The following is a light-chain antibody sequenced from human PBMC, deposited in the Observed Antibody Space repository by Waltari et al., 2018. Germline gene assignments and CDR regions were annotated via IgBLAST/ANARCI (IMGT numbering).Light chain of an antibody. CDR1: QDISTS. CDR2: HTS. V-gene: IGKV1-12*01. J-gene: IGKJ1*01. Sequence: EIHMTQSPSSVSASVGDRVSMSCRASQDISTSLAWYQQKSGKAPSLLVFHTSTFQIWVPSRFRGAGTGTDFTLTINNLHPEDFATCFCQQGDTSPPTFGPGTKVELK. CDR3: QQGDTSPPT.